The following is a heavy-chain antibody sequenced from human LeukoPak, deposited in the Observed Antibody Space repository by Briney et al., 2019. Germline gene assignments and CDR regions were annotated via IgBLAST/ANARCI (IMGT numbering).Heavy chain of an antibody. D-gene: IGHD2-21*02. V-gene: IGHV5-51*01. CDR1: GYSFTSYW. Sequence: GESLKISCKGSGYSFTSYWIGWVRQMPGKGLEWMGIIHPGDSDTRYSPSFQGQVTISADKSISTAYLQWSSLKASDTAMYYCARLRCGGDCYPGYFDYWGQGTLVTVSS. CDR2: IHPGDSDT. J-gene: IGHJ4*02. CDR3: ARLRCGGDCYPGYFDY.